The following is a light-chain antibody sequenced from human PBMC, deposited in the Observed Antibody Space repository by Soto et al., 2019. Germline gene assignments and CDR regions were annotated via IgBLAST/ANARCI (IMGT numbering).Light chain of an antibody. Sequence: QSALTQPASVSGSPGQSITISCTGTTSDVGGYNFVSWYQHHPGKAPKLMLYEVSNRPSGVSNRFSGSKSGNTASLAISGLQAEDDADYYCSSFTITSTLYVFGTGTKLTVL. J-gene: IGLJ1*01. CDR3: SSFTITSTLYV. CDR2: EVS. CDR1: TSDVGGYNF. V-gene: IGLV2-14*01.